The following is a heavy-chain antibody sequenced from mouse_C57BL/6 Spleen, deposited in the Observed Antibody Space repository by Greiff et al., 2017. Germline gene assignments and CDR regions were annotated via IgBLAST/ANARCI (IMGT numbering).Heavy chain of an antibody. CDR3: ARSELGRYYAMDY. CDR2: INPSNGGT. D-gene: IGHD4-1*01. V-gene: IGHV1-53*01. Sequence: QVQLQQPGTELVKPGASVKMSCKASGYTFTSYWMHWVKQRPGQGLEWIGNINPSNGGTNYNEKFKSKATLTVEKSSSTAYMQLSSLTSEDSAVYYCARSELGRYYAMDYWGQGTSVTVSS. J-gene: IGHJ4*01. CDR1: GYTFTSYW.